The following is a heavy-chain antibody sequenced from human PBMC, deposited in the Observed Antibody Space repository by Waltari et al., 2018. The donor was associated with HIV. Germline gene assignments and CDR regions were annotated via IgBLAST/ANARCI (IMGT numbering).Heavy chain of an antibody. CDR2: VSAYNGNT. CDR1: GYTFTSYG. D-gene: IGHD2-2*01. J-gene: IGHJ4*02. CDR3: ARINCTSVSCYASLDY. Sequence: QVQLVQSGAEVKKPGASVKVSCKASGYTFTSYGFSWVRKAPGQGLEWMGWVSAYNGNTNYAQKLQGRVTMTTDTSTSTAYMELRSLRSDDTAVYYCARINCTSVSCYASLDYWGQGTLVTVSS. V-gene: IGHV1-18*01.